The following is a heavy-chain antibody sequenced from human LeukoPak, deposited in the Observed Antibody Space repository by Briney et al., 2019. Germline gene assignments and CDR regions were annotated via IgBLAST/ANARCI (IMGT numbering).Heavy chain of an antibody. CDR3: ARHGVGEGAFDI. D-gene: IGHD3-10*01. Sequence: SETLSLTCTVSGSSISSYYWSWIRQPPGKGLEWIGYIYTSGNTNYNPSLKSRVTISVDTSKNQFSLKLSSVTAADTAVYFCARHGVGEGAFDIWGQGTMVTVPS. CDR2: IYTSGNT. J-gene: IGHJ3*02. V-gene: IGHV4-4*09. CDR1: GSSISSYY.